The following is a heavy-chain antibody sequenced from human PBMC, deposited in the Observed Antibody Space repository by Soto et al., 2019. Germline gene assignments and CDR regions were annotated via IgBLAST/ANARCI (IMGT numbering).Heavy chain of an antibody. CDR1: GGSISTYY. Sequence: PSETLSLTCTVSGGSISTYYWSWIRQSPGKGLEWIGYIYYSGSTNYNPSLKGRGTISVDTSKNQFSLKLSSVTAADTAVYYCAELRGNQQLAVWGQGTTVTVS. D-gene: IGHD1-26*01. V-gene: IGHV4-59*01. CDR2: IYYSGST. CDR3: AELRGNQQLAV. J-gene: IGHJ6*02.